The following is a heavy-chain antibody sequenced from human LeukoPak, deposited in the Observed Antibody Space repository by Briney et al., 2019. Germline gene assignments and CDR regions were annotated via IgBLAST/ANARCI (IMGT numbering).Heavy chain of an antibody. Sequence: GGSLRLSCAASGFTVSGNYMSWVRQAPGKGLEWLSVIHRGGNTYYADSVKGRFTISRGSSKNTVFLQMDSLRAEDTAVYYCARDPGYGLGVDYGDYWGQGTLVTVSS. CDR3: ARDPGYGLGVDYGDY. V-gene: IGHV3-66*01. CDR2: IHRGGNT. D-gene: IGHD3-10*01. J-gene: IGHJ4*02. CDR1: GFTVSGNY.